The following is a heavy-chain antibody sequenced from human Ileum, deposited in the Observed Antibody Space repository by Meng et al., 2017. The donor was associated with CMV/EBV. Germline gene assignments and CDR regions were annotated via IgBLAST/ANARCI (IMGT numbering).Heavy chain of an antibody. CDR3: ARDNRITIFGVVIFDAFDI. D-gene: IGHD3-3*01. V-gene: IGHV1-69*05. CDR2: IIPIFGTA. J-gene: IGHJ3*02. Sequence: SVKVSCKASGGTFSSYAISWVRQAPGQGLEWMGGIIPIFGTANYAQKFQGRVTITTDESTSTAYMELSSLRSEDTAVYYCARDNRITIFGVVIFDAFDIWGQGTMVTVSS. CDR1: GGTFSSYA.